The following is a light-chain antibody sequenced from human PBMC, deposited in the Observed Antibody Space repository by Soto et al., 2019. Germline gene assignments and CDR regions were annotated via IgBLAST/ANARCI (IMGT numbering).Light chain of an antibody. CDR1: SSDVGGYNY. Sequence: QSALTQPASVSGCPGQSITSCCTGTSSDVGGYNYVSWYQQHPGKAPKLMIYDVSNRPSGVSNRFSGSKSGNTASLTISGLQAEDEADYYCSSYTSSSTHNYVFGTGTKVTLL. CDR3: SSYTSSSTHNYV. J-gene: IGLJ1*01. V-gene: IGLV2-14*01. CDR2: DVS.